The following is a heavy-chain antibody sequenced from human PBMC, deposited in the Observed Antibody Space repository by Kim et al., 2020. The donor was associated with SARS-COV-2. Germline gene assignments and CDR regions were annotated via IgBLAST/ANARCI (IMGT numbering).Heavy chain of an antibody. CDR1: GFTFSSYS. V-gene: IGHV3-21*01. CDR3: ARDASPYYYDSSGYLGDY. Sequence: GGSLRLSCAASGFTFSSYSMNWVRQAPGKGLEWVSSISSSSSYIYYADSVKGRFTISRDNAKNSLYLQMNSLRAEDTAVYYCARDASPYYYDSSGYLGDYWGQGTLVTVSS. J-gene: IGHJ4*02. D-gene: IGHD3-22*01. CDR2: ISSSSSYI.